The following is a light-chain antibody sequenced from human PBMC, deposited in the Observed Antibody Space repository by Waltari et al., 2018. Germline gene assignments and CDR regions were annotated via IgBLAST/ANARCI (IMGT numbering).Light chain of an antibody. CDR1: QSISRF. J-gene: IGKJ1*01. Sequence: EIMLTQSPGTLSSSPGARATLSCRASQSISRFLAWYQQKPGQAPRLLIYDASSRATGSPDRFSGSGSGTDFSLTISRLEPEDIAVYYCQKYGSLPATFGQGTKVEIK. CDR3: QKYGSLPAT. CDR2: DAS. V-gene: IGKV3-20*01.